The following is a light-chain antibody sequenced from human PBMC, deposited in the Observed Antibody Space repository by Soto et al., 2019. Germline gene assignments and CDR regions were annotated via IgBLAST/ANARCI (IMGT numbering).Light chain of an antibody. CDR3: LQYSSHSWT. V-gene: IGKV1-17*01. Sequence: EIQMTLSASALSAYVEDRVMITCLARQSISNDLNWYQQKPGKAPMLLIYAASRLQSGVPSRFSGSASGTEFTLTISRLQPDDVASYYCLQYSSHSWTFGQVTKV. J-gene: IGKJ1*01. CDR1: QSISND. CDR2: AAS.